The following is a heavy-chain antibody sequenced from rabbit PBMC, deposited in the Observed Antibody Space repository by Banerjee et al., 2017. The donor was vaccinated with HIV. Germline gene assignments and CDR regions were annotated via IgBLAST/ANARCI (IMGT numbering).Heavy chain of an antibody. J-gene: IGHJ6*01. CDR3: AREEYAGSPM. CDR1: GFSFSSGYD. D-gene: IGHD4-2*01. CDR2: IYTGSGIA. Sequence: QEQLEESGGGLVKPGASLTLTCKASGFSFSSGYDMCWVRQPPGKGLEWIACIYTGSGIAYYASWAKGRFTISKTSSTTVTLQMTSLTAADTATYFCAREEYAGSPMWGPGTLVTVS. V-gene: IGHV1S45*01.